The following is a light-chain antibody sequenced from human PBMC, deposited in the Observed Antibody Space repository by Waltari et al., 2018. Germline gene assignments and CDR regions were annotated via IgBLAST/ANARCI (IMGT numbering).Light chain of an antibody. Sequence: QSALTQPASVSGSPGQSITIPFPRTSSTIGAYNLFSRFQHHPGKVPQLVMYYVTKRPSGISDRFSGSKSGNTASLTISTLQADDEADYYCCSYSTSGSWMFGGGTKVTVL. CDR2: YVT. CDR3: CSYSTSGSWM. J-gene: IGLJ3*02. V-gene: IGLV2-23*02. CDR1: SSTIGAYNL.